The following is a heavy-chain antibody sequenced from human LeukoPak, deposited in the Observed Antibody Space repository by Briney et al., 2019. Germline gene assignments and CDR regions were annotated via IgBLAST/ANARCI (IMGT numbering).Heavy chain of an antibody. CDR1: GYTFTSYG. CDR3: ARDVRYCSGGSCYSENCCGY. D-gene: IGHD2-15*01. V-gene: IGHV1-18*01. Sequence: GASVKVSCKASGYTFTSYGISWVRQAPGQGLEWMGWISAYNGNTNSAQKLQGRVSMTTDTSTSTAYMELRSLRSDDTAVYYCARDVRYCSGGSCYSENCCGYWGQGTLVTVSS. CDR2: ISAYNGNT. J-gene: IGHJ4*02.